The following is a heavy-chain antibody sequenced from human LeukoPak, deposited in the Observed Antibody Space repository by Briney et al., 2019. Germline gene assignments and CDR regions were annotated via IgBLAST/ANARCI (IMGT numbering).Heavy chain of an antibody. CDR1: GYTFTSYA. CDR2: IKAGNGNT. Sequence: ASVKVSCKASGYTFTSYAMHWVRQAPGQRLEWMGWIKAGNGNTKYSQKFQGRVTITRDTSASTAYMELSSLRSEDTAVYYCARDWHYYDSSGYYYYCGMDVWGQGTTVTVSS. D-gene: IGHD3-22*01. J-gene: IGHJ6*02. V-gene: IGHV1-3*01. CDR3: ARDWHYYDSSGYYYYCGMDV.